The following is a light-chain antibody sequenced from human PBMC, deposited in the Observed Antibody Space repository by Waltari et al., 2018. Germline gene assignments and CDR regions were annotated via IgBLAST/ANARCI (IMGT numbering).Light chain of an antibody. Sequence: QSALTQPTSVSGSPGQAVTISCTGTNTDVGSYTYVSWYQQLPGEAPKVIIYDVNKRPSGVPDRISGSRSGATASLTISGLQAEDEADYYCCSYAGSSTVVFGGGTTLTVL. CDR3: CSYAGSSTVV. V-gene: IGLV2-11*01. CDR1: NTDVGSYTY. J-gene: IGLJ3*02. CDR2: DVN.